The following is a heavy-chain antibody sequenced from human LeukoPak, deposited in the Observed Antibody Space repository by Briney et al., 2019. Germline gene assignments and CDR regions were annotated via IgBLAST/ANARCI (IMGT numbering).Heavy chain of an antibody. D-gene: IGHD4-11*01. CDR3: TRVEETATTAAIIRKYSYYYYYMDV. CDR2: IKQDGSEK. CDR1: GFTFSTYR. Sequence: GGALRLSCAASGFTFSTYRMSWVRQAPGKGLEWVANIKQDGSEKHYVDSVKGRFTISRDNAKNSLYLQMSSLRAEDTAVYYCTRVEETATTAAIIRKYSYYYYYMDVWGKGNTVTVSS. J-gene: IGHJ6*03. V-gene: IGHV3-7*01.